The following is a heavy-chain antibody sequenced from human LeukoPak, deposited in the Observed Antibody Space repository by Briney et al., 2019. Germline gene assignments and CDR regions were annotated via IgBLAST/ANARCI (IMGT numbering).Heavy chain of an antibody. D-gene: IGHD1-26*01. Sequence: GGSLRLSCAASGFTFSSYSMNWVRQAPGKGLEWVSYIGGSTNTIYYADSVKGRFTISRDNAKNSLYLQMSSLRAEDTAVYYCAALVGATLAGVYYFDYWGQGTLVTVSS. CDR2: IGGSTNTI. J-gene: IGHJ4*02. CDR3: AALVGATLAGVYYFDY. CDR1: GFTFSSYS. V-gene: IGHV3-48*01.